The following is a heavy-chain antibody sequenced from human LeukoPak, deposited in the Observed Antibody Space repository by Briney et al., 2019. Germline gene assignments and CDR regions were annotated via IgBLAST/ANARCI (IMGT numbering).Heavy chain of an antibody. D-gene: IGHD1-14*01. CDR3: ARDRPEENYFDY. V-gene: IGHV4-59*01. CDR2: IYSSGST. CDR1: GGSISSNY. J-gene: IGHJ4*02. Sequence: PSETLSLTCTVSGGSISSNYWSWIRQPPGKGLEWIGYIYSSGSTNYNPSLKSRVIISVDTSKNQFSLKLSSVTAADTAVYYCARDRPEENYFDYWGQGTLVTVSS.